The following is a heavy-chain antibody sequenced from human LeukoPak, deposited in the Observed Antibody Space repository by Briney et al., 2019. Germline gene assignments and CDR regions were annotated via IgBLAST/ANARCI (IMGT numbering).Heavy chain of an antibody. D-gene: IGHD3-10*01. V-gene: IGHV1-18*01. J-gene: IGHJ6*03. Sequence: VASVKVSCKASGYTFTSYGISWVRQAPGQGLEWMGWISAYNGNTNCAQKLQGRVTMTTDTSTSTAYTELRSLRSDDTAVYYCASELLRYYYYMDVWGKGTTVTVSS. CDR2: ISAYNGNT. CDR3: ASELLRYYYYMDV. CDR1: GYTFTSYG.